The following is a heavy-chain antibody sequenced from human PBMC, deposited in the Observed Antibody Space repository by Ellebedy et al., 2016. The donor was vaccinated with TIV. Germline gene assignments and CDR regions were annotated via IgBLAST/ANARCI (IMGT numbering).Heavy chain of an antibody. D-gene: IGHD3-10*01. CDR1: GFTFSSYA. V-gene: IGHV3-30*07. J-gene: IGHJ2*01. CDR3: AKFSLRSMVRCPFDL. CDR2: ISYDGSNK. Sequence: GGSLRLSCAASGFTFSSYAMHWVRQAPGKGLEWVAVISYDGSNKYYADSVKGRFTISRDNSKNTLYLQMDSLRAEDTAVYFCAKFSLRSMVRCPFDLWGRGTPVTVSS.